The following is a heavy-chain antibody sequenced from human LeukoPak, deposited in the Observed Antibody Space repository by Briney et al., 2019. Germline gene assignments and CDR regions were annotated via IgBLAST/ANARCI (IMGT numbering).Heavy chain of an antibody. CDR2: IIPIFGTA. CDR1: GGTFSSYA. Sequence: SVKVSCKASGGTFSSYAISWVRQAPGQGLEWMGRIIPIFGTANYAQKFQGRVTITTDESTSTACMELSSLRSEDTAVYYCARSGKDIVVVPAARSSYYYYYYMDVWGKGTTVTVSS. CDR3: ARSGKDIVVVPAARSSYYYYYYMDV. V-gene: IGHV1-69*05. J-gene: IGHJ6*03. D-gene: IGHD2-2*01.